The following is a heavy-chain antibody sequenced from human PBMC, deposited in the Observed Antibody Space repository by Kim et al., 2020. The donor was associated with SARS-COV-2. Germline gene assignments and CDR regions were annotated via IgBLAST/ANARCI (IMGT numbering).Heavy chain of an antibody. Sequence: GGSLRLSCAASGFTVSSNYMSWVRQAPGKGLEWVSVIYSGGSTYYADSVKGRFTISRDNSKNTLYLQMNSLRAEDTAVYYCARDLPTMVRGGGGMDVWGQGTTVTVSS. D-gene: IGHD3-10*01. CDR2: IYSGGST. V-gene: IGHV3-53*01. CDR1: GFTVSSNY. J-gene: IGHJ6*02. CDR3: ARDLPTMVRGGGGMDV.